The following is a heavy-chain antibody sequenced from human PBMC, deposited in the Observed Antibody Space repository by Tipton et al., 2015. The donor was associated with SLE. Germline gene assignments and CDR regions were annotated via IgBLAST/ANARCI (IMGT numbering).Heavy chain of an antibody. CDR2: TYFSGST. J-gene: IGHJ4*02. V-gene: IGHV4-39*07. CDR1: GGSISSSDDY. CDR3: AGARDTMIVVVITN. Sequence: TLSLTCAVSGGSISSSDDYWGWIRQSPGKELEWIGSTYFSGSTYYNPSLKSRVTISSDTSKNQFSLKLSSVTAADTAVYYCAGARDTMIVVVITNWGQGTLVTVSS. D-gene: IGHD3-22*01.